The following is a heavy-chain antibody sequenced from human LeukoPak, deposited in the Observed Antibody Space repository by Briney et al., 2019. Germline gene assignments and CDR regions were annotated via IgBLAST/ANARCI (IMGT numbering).Heavy chain of an antibody. CDR1: GYTFTGYY. Sequence: ASVKVSCKAPGYTFTGYYMHWVRQAPGQGLEWMGWINPNSGGTNYAQKFQGRVTMTRDTSVSTAYMELSRLRSDDTAVYYCARDKGIAAAGIDYWGQGTLVTVSS. J-gene: IGHJ4*02. CDR2: INPNSGGT. V-gene: IGHV1-2*02. CDR3: ARDKGIAAAGIDY. D-gene: IGHD6-13*01.